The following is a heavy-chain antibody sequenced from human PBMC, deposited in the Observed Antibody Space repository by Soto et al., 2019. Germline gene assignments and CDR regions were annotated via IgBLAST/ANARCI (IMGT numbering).Heavy chain of an antibody. CDR3: ATLVHPDIVAVPAAIDRNAFDI. CDR2: FDPEDGET. V-gene: IGHV1-24*01. D-gene: IGHD2-2*01. J-gene: IGHJ3*02. Sequence: ASVKVSCKVSGSTLTELSMHWVRQAPGKGLEWMGGFDPEDGETIYAQKFQGRVTMTEDTSTDTAYMGLSSLRSEDTAVYYCATLVHPDIVAVPAAIDRNAFDIWGQGTMVTVSS. CDR1: GSTLTELS.